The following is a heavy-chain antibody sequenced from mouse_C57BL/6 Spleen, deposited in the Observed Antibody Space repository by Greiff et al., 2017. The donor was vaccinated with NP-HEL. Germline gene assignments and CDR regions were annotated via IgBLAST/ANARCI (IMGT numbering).Heavy chain of an antibody. CDR3: VSGYDPFAY. Sequence: EVKLEESGGGLVQPKGSLKLSCAASGFSFNTYAMNWVRQAPGKGLEWVARIRSKSNNYATYYADSVKDRFTISRDDSESMLYLQMNNLKTEDTAMYYCVSGYDPFAYWGQGTLVTVSA. CDR1: GFSFNTYA. J-gene: IGHJ3*01. D-gene: IGHD2-3*01. CDR2: IRSKSNNYAT. V-gene: IGHV10-1*01.